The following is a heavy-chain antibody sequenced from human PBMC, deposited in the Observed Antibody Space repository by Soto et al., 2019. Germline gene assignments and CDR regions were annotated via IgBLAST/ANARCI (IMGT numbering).Heavy chain of an antibody. CDR3: ARDFGMGPVVTRGGHY. Sequence: EVQLVESGGGLVQPGGSLSLSCAASGFTFSSYWMSWVRQAPGKGLEWVANIKQDGSEKYYVDSVKGRFTISRDNAKNSLYLQMNSLRAEDTAVYYCARDFGMGPVVTRGGHYWGQGTLVTVSS. V-gene: IGHV3-7*03. D-gene: IGHD2-21*02. CDR1: GFTFSSYW. J-gene: IGHJ4*02. CDR2: IKQDGSEK.